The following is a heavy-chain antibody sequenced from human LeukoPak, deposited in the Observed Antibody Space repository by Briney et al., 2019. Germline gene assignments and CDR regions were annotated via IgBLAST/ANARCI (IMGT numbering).Heavy chain of an antibody. Sequence: GGSLRLSCAASGFTFSSYSMNWVRQAPGKGLEWVSSISSSSSYIYYADSVEGRFTISRDNAKNSLYLQMNSLRAEDTAVYYCARSAYYYDSSHFGPDYWGQGTLVTVSS. V-gene: IGHV3-21*01. J-gene: IGHJ4*02. CDR3: ARSAYYYDSSHFGPDY. CDR2: ISSSSSYI. CDR1: GFTFSSYS. D-gene: IGHD3-22*01.